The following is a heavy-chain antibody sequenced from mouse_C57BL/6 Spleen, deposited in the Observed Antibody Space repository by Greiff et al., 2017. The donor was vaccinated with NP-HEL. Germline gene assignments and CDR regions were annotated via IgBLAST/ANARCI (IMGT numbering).Heavy chain of an antibody. CDR2: IWSGGST. V-gene: IGHV2-2*01. D-gene: IGHD2-5*01. CDR1: GFSLTSYG. Sequence: QVQLKESGPGLVQPSQSLSITCTVSGFSLTSYGVHWVRQSPGKGLEWLGVIWSGGSTDYNAAFISSLSISKDNSKCQVFFKMNRLQADDTAIYYCARNKDYYSNPYWYFDVWGTGTTVTVSS. J-gene: IGHJ1*03. CDR3: ARNKDYYSNPYWYFDV.